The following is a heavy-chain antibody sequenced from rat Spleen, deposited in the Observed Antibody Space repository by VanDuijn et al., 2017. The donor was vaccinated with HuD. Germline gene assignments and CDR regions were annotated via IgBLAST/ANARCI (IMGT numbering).Heavy chain of an antibody. CDR1: GFTFSDYG. J-gene: IGHJ3*01. D-gene: IGHD1-9*01. CDR3: ATSYYGYKRSAY. CDR2: ISSSSGT. V-gene: IGHV5-34*01. Sequence: EVQLVESGGGLVQPGRSLKLSCVASGFTFSDYGMNWIRQAPGKGLEWVAYISSSSGTIYYADTVRGRFTISRDNAKNTLYLQLSSLRSEDTALYYCATSYYGYKRSAYWGQGTLVTVSS.